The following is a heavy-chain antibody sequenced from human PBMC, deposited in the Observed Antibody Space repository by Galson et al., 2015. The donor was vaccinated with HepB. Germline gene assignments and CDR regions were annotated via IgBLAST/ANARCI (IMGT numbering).Heavy chain of an antibody. CDR2: IWYDGSNK. Sequence: SLRLSCAASGFTFSSYGMHWVRQAPGKGLEWVAVIWYDGSNKYYADSVKGRFTISRDNSKNTLYLQMNSLRAEDTAVYYCARGYPLRDGYNAFDYWGQGTLVTVSS. V-gene: IGHV3-33*01. CDR3: ARGYPLRDGYNAFDY. J-gene: IGHJ4*02. D-gene: IGHD5-24*01. CDR1: GFTFSSYG.